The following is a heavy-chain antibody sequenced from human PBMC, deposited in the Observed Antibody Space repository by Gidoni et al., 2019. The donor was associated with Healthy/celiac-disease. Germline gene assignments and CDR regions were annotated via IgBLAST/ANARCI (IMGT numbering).Heavy chain of an antibody. J-gene: IGHJ4*02. CDR1: GCTFSSYD. CDR2: IIPILGIA. D-gene: IGHD1-1*01. CDR3: ARGGTTPADY. Sequence: QVQLVQSGAEVKKPGSSVKVSCKASGCTFSSYDISWVRQAPGQGLEWMGRIIPILGIANYAQKFQGRVTITADKSTSTAYMELSSLRSEDTAVYYCARGGTTPADYWGQGTLVTVSS. V-gene: IGHV1-69*09.